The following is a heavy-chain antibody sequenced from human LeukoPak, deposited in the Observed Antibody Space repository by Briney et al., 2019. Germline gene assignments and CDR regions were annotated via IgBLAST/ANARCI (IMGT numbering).Heavy chain of an antibody. CDR3: AREAGPGILCFRELSRRRDAFYI. CDR1: VYTFTSYD. Sequence: ASVKVSCKASVYTFTSYDINWVRQATGQGLEWMGWMNPNSGNTGYAQYFQGRVTMTRNTSISTAYMELSSLRSEDTAVYYCAREAGPGILCFRELSRRRDAFYIWGQGRMVTVSS. V-gene: IGHV1-8*01. D-gene: IGHD3-10*01. CDR2: MNPNSGNT. J-gene: IGHJ3*02.